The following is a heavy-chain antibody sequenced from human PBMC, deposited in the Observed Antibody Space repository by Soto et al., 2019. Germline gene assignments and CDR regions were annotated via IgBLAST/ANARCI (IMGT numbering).Heavy chain of an antibody. J-gene: IGHJ4*02. Sequence: EVQLVESGGGLIQPGGSLRLSCAASGFTVSSNYMSWVRQAPGKGLEWVSVIYSGGGTYYADSVKGRFTISRDNSKNTLYLQMNSLTAEDTAVYYCARDRWGGWYDYWGQGTLVTVSS. CDR2: IYSGGGT. V-gene: IGHV3-53*01. CDR3: ARDRWGGWYDY. CDR1: GFTVSSNY. D-gene: IGHD6-19*01.